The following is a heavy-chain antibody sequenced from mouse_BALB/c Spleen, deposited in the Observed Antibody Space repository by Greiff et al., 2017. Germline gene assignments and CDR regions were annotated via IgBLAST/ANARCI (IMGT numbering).Heavy chain of an antibody. J-gene: IGHJ1*01. V-gene: IGHV6-6*02. Sequence: EVKLVESGGGLVQPGGSMKLSCVASGFTFSNYWMNWVRQSPEKGLEWVAEIRLKSNNYATHYAESVKGRFTISRDDSKSSVYLQMNNLRAEDTGIYYCTRSDGYYYYWYFDVWGAGTTVTVSS. CDR1: GFTFSNYW. D-gene: IGHD2-3*01. CDR3: TRSDGYYYYWYFDV. CDR2: IRLKSNNYAT.